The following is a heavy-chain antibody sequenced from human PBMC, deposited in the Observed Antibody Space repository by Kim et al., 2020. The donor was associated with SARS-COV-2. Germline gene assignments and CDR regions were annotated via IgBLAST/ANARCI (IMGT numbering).Heavy chain of an antibody. J-gene: IGHJ1*01. D-gene: IGHD3-10*01. CDR2: IIPIFGTA. V-gene: IGHV1-69*13. Sequence: SVKVSCKASGGTFSSYAISWVRQAPGQGLELMGGIIPIFGTANYAQKFQGRVTITADESTSTAYMELSSLRSEDTAVYYCARGEGPYYLYHKYFQHWGQGTLVTVSS. CDR3: ARGEGPYYLYHKYFQH. CDR1: GGTFSSYA.